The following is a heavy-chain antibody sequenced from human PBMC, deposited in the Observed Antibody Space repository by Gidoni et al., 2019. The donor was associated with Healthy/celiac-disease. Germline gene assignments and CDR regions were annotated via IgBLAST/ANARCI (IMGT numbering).Heavy chain of an antibody. Sequence: QVQLQQWGAGLLQPSETLSLTCAVYGGFFSGYYWSWIRQPPGKGLEWIGELNLSGSPNYNPSLKSRVTIAVDTTKNQFSLKLSSVTATDTAVYYWARPRGYCSSTSCYTAYFQHWGQGTLVTVSS. J-gene: IGHJ1*01. V-gene: IGHV4-34*01. CDR1: GGFFSGYY. CDR2: LNLSGSP. D-gene: IGHD2-2*02. CDR3: ARPRGYCSSTSCYTAYFQH.